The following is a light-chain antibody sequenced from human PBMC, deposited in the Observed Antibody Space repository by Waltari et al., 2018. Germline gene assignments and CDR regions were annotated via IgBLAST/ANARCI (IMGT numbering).Light chain of an antibody. CDR2: GAS. Sequence: DIQMTQSPSSLSASVGDRVTITCRATQIISTSLNWYQHKAGKAPKLLIYGASTLERGVPSRFSGSGSGTDFTLTINSLRPEDFATYYCQQSYTAPFTFGPGTRVDLK. CDR1: QIISTS. CDR3: QQSYTAPFT. J-gene: IGKJ3*01. V-gene: IGKV1-39*01.